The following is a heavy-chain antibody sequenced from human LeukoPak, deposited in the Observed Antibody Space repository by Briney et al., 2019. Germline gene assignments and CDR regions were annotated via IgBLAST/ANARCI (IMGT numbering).Heavy chain of an antibody. Sequence: PSETLSLTCAVYGGSFSGYYWSWIRQPPGKGLEWIGEINHSGSTNCNPSLKSRVTISVDTSKNQFSLKLSSVTAADTAVYYCARGHCSSTSCYFDYWGQGTLVTVSS. V-gene: IGHV4-34*01. CDR2: INHSGST. CDR3: ARGHCSSTSCYFDY. CDR1: GGSFSGYY. D-gene: IGHD2-2*01. J-gene: IGHJ4*02.